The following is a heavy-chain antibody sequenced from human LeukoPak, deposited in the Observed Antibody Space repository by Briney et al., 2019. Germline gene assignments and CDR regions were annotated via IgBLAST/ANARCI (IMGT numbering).Heavy chain of an antibody. J-gene: IGHJ4*02. CDR3: ARRATTERGHSYGLDY. CDR2: IYSGGST. V-gene: IGHV3-66*01. D-gene: IGHD5-18*01. Sequence: PGGSLRLSCAASGFNVSTSYMTWVRQAPGKGLEWVSLIYSGGSTYYAVSVKGRFTISRDNSKNTLYLQMNSLRAEDTAAYYCARRATTERGHSYGLDYWGQGTLVTVSS. CDR1: GFNVSTSY.